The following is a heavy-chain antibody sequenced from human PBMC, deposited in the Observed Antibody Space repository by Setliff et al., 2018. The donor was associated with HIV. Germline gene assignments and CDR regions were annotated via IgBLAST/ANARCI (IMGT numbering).Heavy chain of an antibody. CDR2: ISGSAGST. V-gene: IGHV3-23*01. J-gene: IGHJ4*02. D-gene: IGHD3-22*01. CDR3: AREGYYDSRYYFDY. CDR1: GFTFSSYA. Sequence: PGGSLRLSCAVSGFTFSSYAMSWVRQAPGKGLEWVSAISGSAGSTYYADSVKGRFTISRDNSKNTLYLQVNSLRAEDMAVYYCAREGYYDSRYYFDYWGQGTLVTVSS.